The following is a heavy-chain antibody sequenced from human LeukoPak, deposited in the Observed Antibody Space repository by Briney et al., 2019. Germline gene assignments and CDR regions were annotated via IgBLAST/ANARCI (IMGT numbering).Heavy chain of an antibody. CDR1: GFTFNSYS. CDR2: ISISSTYI. CDR3: ARSDPAAGFFDY. D-gene: IGHD6-13*01. V-gene: IGHV3-21*01. Sequence: PGGSLRLSCAASGFTFNSYSMNWVRQAPGKGLEWVSSISISSTYIYYADSVKGRFTISRDNPKKSLYLQMNSLRDEDTAVYYCARSDPAAGFFDYWGQGTLVTVSS. J-gene: IGHJ4*02.